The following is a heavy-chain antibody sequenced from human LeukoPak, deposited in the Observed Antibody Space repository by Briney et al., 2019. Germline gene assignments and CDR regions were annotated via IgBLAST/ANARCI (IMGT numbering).Heavy chain of an antibody. CDR1: GFTFSSYA. CDR3: AKDNGDYGAYFYYYIDV. D-gene: IGHD4-17*01. J-gene: IGHJ6*03. V-gene: IGHV3-23*01. Sequence: PGGSLRLSCAASGFTFSSYAIIWVRQAPGKGLEWVSGISGSGASTFYADSVKGRFTVSRDNSKNSLFLQMNSLRADGTAVYYCAKDNGDYGAYFYYYIDVWGKGTTVTVSS. CDR2: ISGSGAST.